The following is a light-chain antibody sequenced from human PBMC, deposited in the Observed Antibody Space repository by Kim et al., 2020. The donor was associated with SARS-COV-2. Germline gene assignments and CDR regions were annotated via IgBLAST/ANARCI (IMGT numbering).Light chain of an antibody. V-gene: IGKV3-20*01. Sequence: SPGERATLSFRASQSVSSSYLAWYQQKPGQAPRLLIYGASSRATGVPDRFSGSGSGTDFTLTITRLEPEDFAVYYCQQYGNSPHTFGQGTKVDIK. CDR1: QSVSSSY. CDR2: GAS. CDR3: QQYGNSPHT. J-gene: IGKJ1*01.